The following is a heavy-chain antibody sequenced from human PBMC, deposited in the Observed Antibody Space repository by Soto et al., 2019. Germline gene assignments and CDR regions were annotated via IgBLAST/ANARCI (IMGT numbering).Heavy chain of an antibody. V-gene: IGHV1-69*01. D-gene: IGHD1-26*01. J-gene: IGHJ4*02. Sequence: QVQLVQSGAEVKKPGSSVKVSCKASGDAFTNYIFDWVRQAPGQGLEWMGGIIPMFGTPKYAQTFQDRVTISADVSTGTAYLELTSPRFDATAVYYCARGRDQPQVGLSFDSWGEGTRVTVSS. CDR2: IIPMFGTP. CDR1: GDAFTNYI. CDR3: ARGRDQPQVGLSFDS.